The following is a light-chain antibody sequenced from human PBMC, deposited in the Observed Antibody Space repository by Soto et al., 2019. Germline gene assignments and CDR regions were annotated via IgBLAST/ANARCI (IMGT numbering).Light chain of an antibody. J-gene: IGLJ1*01. CDR1: SSDVGGYNY. V-gene: IGLV2-11*01. CDR3: CSYTGSYTFNYV. Sequence: ALTQPRSVSGSPGQSVTISCTGTSSDVGGYNYVSWYQQHPGKAPKLMIYDVTKRPSGVPDRFSGSKSGNTASLTISGLQAEDEADYYCCSYTGSYTFNYVFGTGTKVTVL. CDR2: DVT.